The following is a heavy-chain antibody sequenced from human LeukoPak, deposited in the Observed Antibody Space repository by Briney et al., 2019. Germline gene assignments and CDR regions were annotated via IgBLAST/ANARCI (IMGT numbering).Heavy chain of an antibody. V-gene: IGHV4-61*01. CDR3: ARHSSGHYYVSY. D-gene: IGHD3-22*01. J-gene: IGHJ4*02. CDR1: GGSVSSGSYY. CDR2: IYYSGST. Sequence: PSETLSLTCTVSGGSVSSGSYYWSWIRQPPGKGLEWIGYIYYSGSTNYNPSLKSRVTISVDTSKNQFSLKLSSVTAADTAVYYCARHSSGHYYVSYWGQGTLDTVSS.